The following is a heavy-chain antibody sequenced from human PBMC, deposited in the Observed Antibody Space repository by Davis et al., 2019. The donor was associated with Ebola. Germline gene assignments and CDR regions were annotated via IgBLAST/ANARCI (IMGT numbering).Heavy chain of an antibody. CDR2: FGTVGDT. CDR3: VKDSSNIWFDI. J-gene: IGHJ3*02. Sequence: GESLKISCAASGFTFSTYYITWVRQAPGKGLEWVSTFGTVGDTYYADSVKGRFAMSRDNSRGTLYLQMNSLRVEDSAIYYCVKDSSNIWFDIWGQGTLVTVSS. D-gene: IGHD2/OR15-2a*01. V-gene: IGHV3-23*01. CDR1: GFTFSTYY.